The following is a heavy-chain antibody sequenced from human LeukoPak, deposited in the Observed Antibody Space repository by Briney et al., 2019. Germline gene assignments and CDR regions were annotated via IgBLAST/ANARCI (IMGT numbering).Heavy chain of an antibody. Sequence: GESLKISCKGSGYSFTSYWIGWVRQMPGKGLEWMGITYPGDSDTRYSPSFQGQVTISADKSISTAYLQWSSLKASDTAMYYCARLSRGYSYDYYYYYGMDVWGQGTTVTVSS. CDR1: GYSFTSYW. CDR2: TYPGDSDT. V-gene: IGHV5-51*01. J-gene: IGHJ6*02. D-gene: IGHD5-18*01. CDR3: ARLSRGYSYDYYYYYGMDV.